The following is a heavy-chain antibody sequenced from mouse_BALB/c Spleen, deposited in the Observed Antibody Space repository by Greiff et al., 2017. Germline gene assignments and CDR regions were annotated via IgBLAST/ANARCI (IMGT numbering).Heavy chain of an antibody. V-gene: IGHV3-2*02. CDR3: AKRGNYDYDVDY. D-gene: IGHD2-4*01. CDR1: GYSITSDYA. CDR2: ISYSGST. Sequence: VQLKESGPGLVKPSQSLSLTCTVTGYSITSDYAWNWIRQFPGNKLEWMGYISYSGSTSYNPSLKSRISITRDTSKNQFFLQLNSVTTEDTATYYCAKRGNYDYDVDYWGQGTTLTVSS. J-gene: IGHJ2*01.